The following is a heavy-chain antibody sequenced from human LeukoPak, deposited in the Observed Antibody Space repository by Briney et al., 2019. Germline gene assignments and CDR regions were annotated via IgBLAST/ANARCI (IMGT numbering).Heavy chain of an antibody. CDR1: GFTFAIYA. CDR2: ISYDGNNK. V-gene: IGHV3-30-3*01. Sequence: GGSLRLSCAASGFTFAIYAMHWVRQAPGKGLEGVAVISYDGNNKYYADSVKGRFTISRDNSKNTLYLQMNSLRAEDTAVYYCARDLVGGWDDSSGYYYGYFDYWGQGTLVTVSS. J-gene: IGHJ4*02. CDR3: ARDLVGGWDDSSGYYYGYFDY. D-gene: IGHD3-22*01.